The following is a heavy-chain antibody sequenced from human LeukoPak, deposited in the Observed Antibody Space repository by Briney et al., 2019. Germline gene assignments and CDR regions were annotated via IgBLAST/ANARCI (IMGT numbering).Heavy chain of an antibody. CDR3: AKGSYYYDSSGYESYFDY. CDR1: GFTFDDYA. CDR2: ISWNSGSI. D-gene: IGHD3-22*01. J-gene: IGHJ4*02. Sequence: PGRSLRLSCAASGFTFDDYAMHWVRQAPGKGLEWVSGISWNSGSIGYADSVKGRFTISRDNAKNSLYLQMNSLRAEDTALYYCAKGSYYYDSSGYESYFDYWGQGTLVTVSS. V-gene: IGHV3-9*01.